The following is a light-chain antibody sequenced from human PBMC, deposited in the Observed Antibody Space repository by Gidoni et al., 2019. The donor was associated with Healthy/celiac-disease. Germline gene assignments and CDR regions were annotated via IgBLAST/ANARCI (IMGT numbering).Light chain of an antibody. Sequence: DIQITQSTSSLSASVGDRVTITCRASQSISSYLNWYQQKPGKAPKLLIYAASSLQSGVPSRFSGSGSGTDFTLTISSLQPEDFATYYCQQSYSTPPYTFGQGTKLEIK. CDR3: QQSYSTPPYT. CDR1: QSISSY. CDR2: AAS. V-gene: IGKV1-39*01. J-gene: IGKJ2*01.